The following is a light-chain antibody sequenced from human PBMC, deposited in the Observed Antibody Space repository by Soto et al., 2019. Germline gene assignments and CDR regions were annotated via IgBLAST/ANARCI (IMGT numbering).Light chain of an antibody. Sequence: QSALTQPASVSGSPGQSITISCAGTSSDVGGYNYVSWYQQHPGKVPRLIISDVNKRPSGVSDRFSGSKSVNTASLTISGLQAEDEADYYCASFTRSVTVVFGGGTKLTVL. CDR1: SSDVGGYNY. CDR2: DVN. J-gene: IGLJ2*01. V-gene: IGLV2-14*03. CDR3: ASFTRSVTVV.